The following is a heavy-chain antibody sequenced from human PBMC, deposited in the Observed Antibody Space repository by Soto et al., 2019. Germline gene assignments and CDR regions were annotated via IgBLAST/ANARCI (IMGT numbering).Heavy chain of an antibody. V-gene: IGHV1-2*04. CDR1: GYTFTGYY. CDR2: INPNSGGT. CDR3: ARDWEYCTNGVCHIFDY. J-gene: IGHJ4*02. Sequence: ASVKVSCKASGYTFTGYYMHWVRQAPGQGLEWMGWINPNSGGTNYAQKFQGWVTMTRDTPISTAYMELSRLRSDDTAVYYCARDWEYCTNGVCHIFDYWGQGTLVTVSS. D-gene: IGHD2-8*01.